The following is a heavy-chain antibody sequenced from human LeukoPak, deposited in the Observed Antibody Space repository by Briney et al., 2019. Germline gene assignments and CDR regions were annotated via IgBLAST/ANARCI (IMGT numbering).Heavy chain of an antibody. J-gene: IGHJ6*02. D-gene: IGHD3-22*01. CDR3: ARDRGGGYYSDSRDYGMDV. CDR1: GFTFSDHY. V-gene: IGHV3-72*01. CDR2: ISNRPNSYTT. Sequence: PGGSLRLSCAASGFTFSDHYMDWVRQAPRKGLEWVGRISNRPNSYTTEYAASVRGRFTISRDDSKNALYLEMNSLKTEDTAVYFCARDRGGGYYSDSRDYGMDVWGQGTTVTVSS.